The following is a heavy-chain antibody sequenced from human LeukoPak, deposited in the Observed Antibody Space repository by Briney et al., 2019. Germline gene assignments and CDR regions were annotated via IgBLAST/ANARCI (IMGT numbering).Heavy chain of an antibody. D-gene: IGHD2-2*01. Sequence: PGGSLRLSCAASGFTFSSYEMNWVRQAPGKGLEWVSYISSSGSTIYYADSVKGRFTISRDNAKNSLYLQMNSLRAEDTAVYYCARGYCSSTSCYAKDYWGQGTLVTVSS. CDR3: ARGYCSSTSCYAKDY. CDR2: ISSSGSTI. J-gene: IGHJ4*02. CDR1: GFTFSSYE. V-gene: IGHV3-48*03.